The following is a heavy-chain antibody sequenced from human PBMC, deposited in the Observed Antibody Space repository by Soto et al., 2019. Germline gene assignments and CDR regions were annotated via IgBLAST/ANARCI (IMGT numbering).Heavy chain of an antibody. CDR1: GFTFSSFA. J-gene: IGHJ4*02. CDR3: ARRLTTTVTAMGY. V-gene: IGHV3-30*04. Sequence: PGGSLRLSCKGSGFTFSSFAIQWVRQAPGKGLGWVAAISDDGTNKYTADSVRGRFTISRDNSRNTVYLQVNSLRIEDTAVYYCARRLTTTVTAMGYWGQGTPVTVSS. CDR2: ISDDGTNK. D-gene: IGHD2-21*02.